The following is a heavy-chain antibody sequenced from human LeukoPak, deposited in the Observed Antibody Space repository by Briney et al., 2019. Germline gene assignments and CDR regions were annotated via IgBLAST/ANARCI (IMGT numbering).Heavy chain of an antibody. CDR2: IVVGSGNT. CDR3: AADLYGAVYFDY. CDR1: GFTFTSSA. Sequence: SVKVSCKASGFTFTSSAMQWVRQARGQRLECIGWIVVGSGNTNYAQKFQERVTITRDMSTSTAYMELSSLRSEDTAVYYCAADLYGAVYFDYWGQGTLVTVSS. J-gene: IGHJ4*02. D-gene: IGHD4-17*01. V-gene: IGHV1-58*02.